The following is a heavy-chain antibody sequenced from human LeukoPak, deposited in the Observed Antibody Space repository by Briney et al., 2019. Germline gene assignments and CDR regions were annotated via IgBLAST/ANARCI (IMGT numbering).Heavy chain of an antibody. CDR2: ISDSVDST. D-gene: IGHD6-6*01. CDR1: GFTFSSYA. Sequence: GGSLRLSCAASGFTFSSYAMSWVRQAPGKGLEWVSGISDSVDSTHYADSVKGRFTISRDNSKNTLYLQMNSLRAEDTALYYCAKDLARIGARQSDYWGQGTLVTVSS. V-gene: IGHV3-23*01. J-gene: IGHJ4*02. CDR3: AKDLARIGARQSDY.